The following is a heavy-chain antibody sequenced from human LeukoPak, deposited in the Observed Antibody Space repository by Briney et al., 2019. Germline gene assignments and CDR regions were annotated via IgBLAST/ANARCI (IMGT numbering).Heavy chain of an antibody. Sequence: ASVKVSCKASGYTFIGHYIHWVRQAPGQGLEWMGWINPNSDATKYSQKFQGRVTLTRDTSISRAYMELSSLRSDDTAVYYCARDERYDSSGYPFDYWGQGTLVTVSS. CDR1: GYTFIGHY. CDR2: INPNSDAT. CDR3: ARDERYDSSGYPFDY. D-gene: IGHD3-22*01. J-gene: IGHJ4*02. V-gene: IGHV1-2*02.